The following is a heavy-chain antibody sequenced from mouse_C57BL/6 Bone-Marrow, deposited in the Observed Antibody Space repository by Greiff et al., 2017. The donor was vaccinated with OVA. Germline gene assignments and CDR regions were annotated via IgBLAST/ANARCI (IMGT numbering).Heavy chain of an antibody. V-gene: IGHV1-54*01. D-gene: IGHD2-3*01. CDR1: GYAFTNYL. CDR3: ARPLIYDGYYVGAMDY. J-gene: IGHJ4*01. Sequence: VQLQQSGAELVRPGTSVKVSCKASGYAFTNYLIEWVKQRPGQGLEWIGVINPGSGGTNYNEKFKGKATLTADKSSSTAYMQLSSLTSEDSAVYFCARPLIYDGYYVGAMDYWGQGTSVTVSS. CDR2: INPGSGGT.